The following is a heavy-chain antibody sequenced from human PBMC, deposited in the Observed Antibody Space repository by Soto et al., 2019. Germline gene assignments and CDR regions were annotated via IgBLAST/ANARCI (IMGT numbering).Heavy chain of an antibody. Sequence: EVQLVASGEGWIQLGGSLRPPCAASGFAAITDYRSGFRRPPGKGLGWVSVLYGGGTTHYSDSVKGRFTISRDNSKTTVFLQMNSLRAEDTAVYYCVRTSSYWGQGTRVIVSS. V-gene: IGHV3-53*03. J-gene: IGHJ4*02. CDR3: VRTSSY. CDR1: GFAAITDY. CDR2: LYGGGTT. D-gene: IGHD2-2*01.